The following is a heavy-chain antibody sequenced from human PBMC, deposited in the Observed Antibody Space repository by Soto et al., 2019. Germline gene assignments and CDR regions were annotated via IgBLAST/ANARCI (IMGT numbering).Heavy chain of an antibody. D-gene: IGHD6-13*01. CDR2: IYYSGST. J-gene: IGHJ3*02. V-gene: IGHV4-59*01. Sequence: SETLSRTCTVSGGSISSYYWSWIGRPPGEGLEWIGYIYYSGSTNYNPSLKSRVTISVDTSKNQFSLKLSSVTAADTAVYYCARDTTAEDAFDIWGQGTMVTVSS. CDR1: GGSISSYY. CDR3: ARDTTAEDAFDI.